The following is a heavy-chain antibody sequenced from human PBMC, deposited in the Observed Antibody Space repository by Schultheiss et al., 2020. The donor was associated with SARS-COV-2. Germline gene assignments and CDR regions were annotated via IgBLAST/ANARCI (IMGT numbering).Heavy chain of an antibody. J-gene: IGHJ4*02. CDR1: GGSFSGYY. Sequence: SETLSLTCAVYGGSFSGYYWSWIRQPPGKGLEWIGEINHRGRTNYNSSLKSRVTISVDTSKKQFSLKVSSVTAADTAVYYCARGYLGYWGQGTLVTVSS. CDR2: INHRGRT. CDR3: ARGYLGY. V-gene: IGHV4-34*01. D-gene: IGHD3-16*01.